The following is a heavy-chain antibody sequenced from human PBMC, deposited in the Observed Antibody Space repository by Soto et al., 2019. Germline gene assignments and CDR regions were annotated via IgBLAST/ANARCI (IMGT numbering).Heavy chain of an antibody. CDR1: GFTFSSYD. D-gene: IGHD1-26*01. V-gene: IGHV3-30*18. Sequence: GGSLRLSCAASGFTFSSYDMHWVRQAPGKGLEWVAVISYDGSNKYYADSEKGRFTISRDNSKNTLYLQMNSPRAEDTAVYYGGKDDSSKSKVGTPGWGQGTLVTVSS. CDR2: ISYDGSNK. J-gene: IGHJ4*02. CDR3: GKDDSSKSKVGTPG.